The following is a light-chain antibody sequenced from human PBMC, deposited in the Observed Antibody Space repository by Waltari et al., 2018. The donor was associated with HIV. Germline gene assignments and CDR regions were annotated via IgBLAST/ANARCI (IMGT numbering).Light chain of an antibody. CDR2: EVS. J-gene: IGLJ2*01. CDR3: CSYAGGRVFVL. V-gene: IGLV2-23*02. Sequence: QSALTQPASVSGSPGQSITLSCTGTISDICSYNLVSWDQQYPGRAPKLIIYEVSKRPSGVSDRFSGSKSGNRASLTVAGLKVEDEADYYCCSYAGGRVFVLFGGGTRLTV. CDR1: ISDICSYNL.